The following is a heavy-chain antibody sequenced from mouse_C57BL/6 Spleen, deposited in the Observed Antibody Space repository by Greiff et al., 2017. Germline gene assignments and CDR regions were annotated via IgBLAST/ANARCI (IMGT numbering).Heavy chain of an antibody. CDR3: ARSYDGYYYYFDY. D-gene: IGHD2-3*01. V-gene: IGHV1-69*01. CDR2: IDPSDSYT. CDR1: GYTFTSYW. J-gene: IGHJ2*01. Sequence: VQLQQPGAELVMPGASVKLSCKASGYTFTSYWMHWVKQRPGQGLEWIGEIDPSDSYTNYNQKFKGKSTLTVDKSSSTAYMQLSSLTSEDSAVYYCARSYDGYYYYFDYWGQGTTLTVSS.